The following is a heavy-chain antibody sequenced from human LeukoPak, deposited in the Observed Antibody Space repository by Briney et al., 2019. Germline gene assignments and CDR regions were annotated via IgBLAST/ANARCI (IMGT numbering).Heavy chain of an antibody. V-gene: IGHV4-59*08. CDR3: ARLESGVLGDPYFYDSTGYYLRGYLAY. D-gene: IGHD3-22*01. J-gene: IGHJ4*02. CDR1: GGSISTHY. CDR2: IYDSGST. Sequence: PSETLSLTCTVSGGSISTHYWNWIRQSPGKGLEWIGYIYDSGSTKYNPSLKSRVTISVDTSRNQFSLRLSSVTAADTAIYYCARLESGVLGDPYFYDSTGYYLRGYLAYWGQGTLVTVSS.